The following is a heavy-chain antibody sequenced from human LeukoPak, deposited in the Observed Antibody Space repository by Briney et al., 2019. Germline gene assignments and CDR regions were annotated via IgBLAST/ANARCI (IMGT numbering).Heavy chain of an antibody. D-gene: IGHD6-19*01. CDR2: INHSGST. V-gene: IGHV4-34*01. J-gene: IGHJ4*02. CDR1: GGSFSGYY. Sequence: PSETLSLTCAVYGGSFSGYYWSWIRQPPGKGLEWIGEINHSGSTNYNPSLKSRVTISVDTSKNQFSLKLSSVTAADTAVYYCARATQQWLVKLDYWGQGILVTVSS. CDR3: ARATQQWLVKLDY.